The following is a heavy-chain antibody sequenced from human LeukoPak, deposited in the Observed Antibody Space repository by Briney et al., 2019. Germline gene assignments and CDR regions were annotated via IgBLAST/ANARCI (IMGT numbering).Heavy chain of an antibody. D-gene: IGHD3-10*01. CDR2: MNPNSGNT. Sequence: ASVKVSXKASGYTFTSYDINWVRQATGQGLEWMGWMNPNSGNTGYAQKFQGRVTMTRNTSISTAYMELSSLRSEDTAVYYCARGITMVRGVDYWGQGTLVTVSS. J-gene: IGHJ4*02. V-gene: IGHV1-8*01. CDR3: ARGITMVRGVDY. CDR1: GYTFTSYD.